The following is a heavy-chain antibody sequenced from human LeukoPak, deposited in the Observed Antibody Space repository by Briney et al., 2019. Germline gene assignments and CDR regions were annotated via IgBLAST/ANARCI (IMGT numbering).Heavy chain of an antibody. CDR2: ISAYNGNT. CDR1: GYTFTSYG. D-gene: IGHD3-22*01. Sequence: VSVKVSCKASGYTFTSYGISWVRQAPGQGLEWMGWISAYNGNTNYAQKLQGRVTMTTDTSTSTAYMELRSLRSDDTAVYYCARVVVITIPNWFDPWGQGTLVTVSS. V-gene: IGHV1-18*01. J-gene: IGHJ5*02. CDR3: ARVVVITIPNWFDP.